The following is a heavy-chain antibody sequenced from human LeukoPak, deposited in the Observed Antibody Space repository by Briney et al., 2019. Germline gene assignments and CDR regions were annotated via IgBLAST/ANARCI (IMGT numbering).Heavy chain of an antibody. CDR2: INPNSGGT. CDR1: GYTFTGYY. CDR3: ARDRRGSSWYDY. Sequence: ASVKVSCKASGYTFTGYYMHWMRQAPGQGLEWMGWINPNSGGTNYAQKFQGKVTMTRDTSISTAYMELSRLRSDDTAVYYCARDRRGSSWYDYWGQGTLVTVSS. J-gene: IGHJ4*02. V-gene: IGHV1-2*02. D-gene: IGHD6-13*01.